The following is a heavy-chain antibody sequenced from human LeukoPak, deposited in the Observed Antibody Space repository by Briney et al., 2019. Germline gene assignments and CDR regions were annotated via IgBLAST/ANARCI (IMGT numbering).Heavy chain of an antibody. V-gene: IGHV3-30-3*01. J-gene: IGHJ6*02. CDR2: ISYDGSNK. D-gene: IGHD2-15*01. Sequence: GGSLRLSCAASGFTFSSYAMHWVRQAPGKGLEWVAVISYDGSNKYYADSVKGRFTISRDNSKNTLYLQMNSLRAEDTAVYYCARAPGGSHYYYCGMDVWGQGTTVTVSS. CDR1: GFTFSSYA. CDR3: ARAPGGSHYYYCGMDV.